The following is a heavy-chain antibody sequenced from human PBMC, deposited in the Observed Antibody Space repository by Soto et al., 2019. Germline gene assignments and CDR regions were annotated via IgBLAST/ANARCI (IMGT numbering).Heavy chain of an antibody. Sequence: GESLKISCKGSGYSFTSYWIGLVRQMPGKGLEWMGIIYPGDSDTRYSPSFQGQVTISADKSISTAYLQWSSLKASDTAMYYCARQLDSSGFYYVGDAFDVWGQGTMVTVSS. CDR1: GYSFTSYW. V-gene: IGHV5-51*01. CDR3: ARQLDSSGFYYVGDAFDV. D-gene: IGHD3-22*01. CDR2: IYPGDSDT. J-gene: IGHJ3*01.